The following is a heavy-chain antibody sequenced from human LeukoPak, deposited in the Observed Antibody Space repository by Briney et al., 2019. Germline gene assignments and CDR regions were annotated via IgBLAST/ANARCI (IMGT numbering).Heavy chain of an antibody. D-gene: IGHD6-13*01. Sequence: GGSLRLSCAASGFTFSSYWMSWVRQAPGKGLEWVANINEDGSERYYVDSVQGRFTISRANAKNSLYLQLNSLRAEDTAMYYCARAGGPGTVDHWGQGTLVTVSS. CDR1: GFTFSSYW. CDR2: INEDGSER. CDR3: ARAGGPGTVDH. J-gene: IGHJ4*02. V-gene: IGHV3-7*01.